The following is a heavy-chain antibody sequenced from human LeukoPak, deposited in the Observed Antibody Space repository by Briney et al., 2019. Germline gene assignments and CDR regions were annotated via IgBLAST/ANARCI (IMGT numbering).Heavy chain of an antibody. V-gene: IGHV5-51*01. Sequence: GESLKISCNGSGYSFTSYWIGWVRQMPGKGLEWMGIIYPGDSDTRYSPSFQGQVTISADKSISTAYLQWSSLKASDTAMYYCARASPYCSSTSCSFDYWGQGTLVTVSS. D-gene: IGHD2-2*01. CDR3: ARASPYCSSTSCSFDY. J-gene: IGHJ4*02. CDR1: GYSFTSYW. CDR2: IYPGDSDT.